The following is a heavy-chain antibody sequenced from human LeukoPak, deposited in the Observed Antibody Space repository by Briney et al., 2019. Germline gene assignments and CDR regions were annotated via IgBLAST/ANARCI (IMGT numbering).Heavy chain of an antibody. CDR3: ARGTGDFIHYYGMDV. Sequence: GGSLRLSCAASGFTFSSYAMHWVRQAPGKGLEWVAVISYDGSNKYYADSVKGRFTISRDNSKNTLYLQMNSLRAEDTAVYYCARGTGDFIHYYGMDVWGQGTTVTVSS. CDR1: GFTFSSYA. D-gene: IGHD2-8*02. V-gene: IGHV3-30-3*01. J-gene: IGHJ6*02. CDR2: ISYDGSNK.